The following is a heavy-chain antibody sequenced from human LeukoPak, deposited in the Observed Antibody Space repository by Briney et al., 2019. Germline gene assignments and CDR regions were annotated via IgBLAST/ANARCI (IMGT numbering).Heavy chain of an antibody. CDR2: IGTAGDP. V-gene: IGHV3-13*05. J-gene: IGHJ3*02. CDR1: GFTFSSYD. D-gene: IGHD6-19*01. Sequence: GGSLRFSCAASGFTFSSYDMHWVRQATGKGLEWVSAIGTAGDPYYPGSVKGRFTISRENAKNSLYLQMNSLRAGDTAVYYCARGSSGWYEDAFDIWGQGTMVTVSS. CDR3: ARGSSGWYEDAFDI.